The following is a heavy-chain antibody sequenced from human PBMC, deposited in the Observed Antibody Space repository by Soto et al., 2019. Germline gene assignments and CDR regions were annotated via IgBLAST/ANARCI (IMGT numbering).Heavy chain of an antibody. CDR2: INAGNGNT. CDR3: ASVQSCGGDFDY. CDR1: GYTFTSYA. J-gene: IGHJ4*02. D-gene: IGHD2-21*01. V-gene: IGHV1-3*01. Sequence: ASVKVSCKASGYTFTSYAMHWVRQAPGQRLEWMGWINAGNGNTKYSQKFQGRVTITRDTSASTAYMELSSLRSADTAVYYCASVQSCGGDFDYWGQGTLVTVSS.